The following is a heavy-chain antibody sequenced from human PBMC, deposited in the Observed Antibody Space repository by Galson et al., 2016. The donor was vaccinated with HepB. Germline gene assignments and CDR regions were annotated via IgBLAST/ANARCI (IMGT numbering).Heavy chain of an antibody. CDR3: GYAPQY. CDR1: GFPFGDAW. Sequence: SLRLSCAASGFPFGDAWMTWARQAPGKGLQWIARFKGRADGGTTDYAAPVKGRFIISRDDSQNKLFLQMNSLQTEDPDVYFCGYAPQYWGQGTLVTVSS. D-gene: IGHD2-2*01. CDR2: FKGRADGGTT. J-gene: IGHJ4*02. V-gene: IGHV3-15*05.